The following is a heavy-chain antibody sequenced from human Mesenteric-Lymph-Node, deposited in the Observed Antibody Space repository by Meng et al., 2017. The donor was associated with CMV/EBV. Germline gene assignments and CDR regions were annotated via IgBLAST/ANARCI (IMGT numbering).Heavy chain of an antibody. J-gene: IGHJ6*02. Sequence: GESLKISCAASGFTFSDYYMSWIRQAPGKGLEWVSSISSSSSYIYYADSVKGRFTISRDNAKNSLYLQMNSLRAEDTAVYYCARDDYDSHYYYGMDVWGQGTTVTVSS. D-gene: IGHD3-3*01. CDR2: ISSSSSYI. CDR1: GFTFSDYY. CDR3: ARDDYDSHYYYGMDV. V-gene: IGHV3-11*06.